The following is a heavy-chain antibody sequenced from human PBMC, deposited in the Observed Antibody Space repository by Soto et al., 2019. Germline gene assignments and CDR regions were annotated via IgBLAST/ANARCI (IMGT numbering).Heavy chain of an antibody. Sequence: QVQLVQSGAEVKKPGASVKVSCKASGYTFTSYGISWVRQAPGQGLEWMGWISAYNGNTNYAQKRQGRLTMTTDTATGKAYMELRSLGPDDTAVYYCARGAWELTPLPFDYWGQGTLVTVSS. V-gene: IGHV1-18*01. D-gene: IGHD1-26*01. J-gene: IGHJ4*02. CDR3: ARGAWELTPLPFDY. CDR2: ISAYNGNT. CDR1: GYTFTSYG.